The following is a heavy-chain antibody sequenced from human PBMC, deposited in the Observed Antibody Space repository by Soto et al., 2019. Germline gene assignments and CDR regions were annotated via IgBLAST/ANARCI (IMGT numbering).Heavy chain of an antibody. V-gene: IGHV1-8*01. CDR1: GYTFTSYD. Sequence: SVKVSCKASGYTFTSYDINWVRQATGQGLEWMGWMNPNSGNTGYAQKFQGRVTMTRNTSISTAYMELSSLRSEDTAVYYCARGYSSGWYKMKYYYYYGMDVWGQGTTVTVSS. CDR3: ARGYSSGWYKMKYYYYYGMDV. J-gene: IGHJ6*02. D-gene: IGHD6-19*01. CDR2: MNPNSGNT.